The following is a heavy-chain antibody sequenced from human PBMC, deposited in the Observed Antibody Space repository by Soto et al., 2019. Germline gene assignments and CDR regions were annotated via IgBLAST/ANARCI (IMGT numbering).Heavy chain of an antibody. CDR3: ARDLRRYYDSSGYLPPLY. V-gene: IGHV1-2*02. J-gene: IGHJ4*02. CDR1: GYTFTGYF. D-gene: IGHD3-22*01. Sequence: GASVKVSCKASGYTFTGYFIQWVRQAPGQGLEWIGWINPYSGGADLSQKFQGRVTMTRDTSISTAYMEVSSLRSEDTAVYYCARDLRRYYDSSGYLPPLYWGQGTLVTVSS. CDR2: INPYSGGA.